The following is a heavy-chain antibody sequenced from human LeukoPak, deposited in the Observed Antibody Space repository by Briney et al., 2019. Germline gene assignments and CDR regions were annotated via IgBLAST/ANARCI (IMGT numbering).Heavy chain of an antibody. J-gene: IGHJ6*02. Sequence: GASVKVSCKASGYTFTTYYMQWVRQDPGEGLEWMGIINPSGGSTRYAQKFQGRVTMTRDTSTSTVYMELSSLRSEDTAVYYCARVDNPPHAGYYYYGMDVWGQGTTVIVSS. CDR1: GYTFTTYY. CDR3: ARVDNPPHAGYYYYGMDV. D-gene: IGHD1-1*01. CDR2: INPSGGST. V-gene: IGHV1-46*01.